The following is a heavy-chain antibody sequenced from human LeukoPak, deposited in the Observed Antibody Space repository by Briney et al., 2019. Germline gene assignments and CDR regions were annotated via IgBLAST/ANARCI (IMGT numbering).Heavy chain of an antibody. CDR1: GGSISSYY. V-gene: IGHV4-59*01. CDR2: IYYSGST. CDR3: ARGPGYCRGGSCYRSGPFDY. D-gene: IGHD2-15*01. J-gene: IGHJ4*02. Sequence: SETLSLTCTVSGGSISSYYWSWIRQPPGKGLEWIGYIYYSGSTNYNPSLKSRVTISVDTSKNQFSLKLSSVTAADTAVYYCARGPGYCRGGSCYRSGPFDYWGQGTLVTVSS.